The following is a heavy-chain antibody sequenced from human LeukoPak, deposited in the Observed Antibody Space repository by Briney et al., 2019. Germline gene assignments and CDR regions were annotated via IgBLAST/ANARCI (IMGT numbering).Heavy chain of an antibody. J-gene: IGHJ4*02. CDR3: AREGPSGGHVAAAINY. D-gene: IGHD6-13*01. CDR2: INPSGGST. V-gene: IGHV1-46*01. CDR1: GYTFTSYY. Sequence: ASVKVSCKASGYTFTSYYMHWVRQAPGQGLEWMGIINPSGGSTSYAQKFLGRVTMTRDTSTSTVYMELSSLRSEDTAVYYCAREGPSGGHVAAAINYWGQGTLVTVSS.